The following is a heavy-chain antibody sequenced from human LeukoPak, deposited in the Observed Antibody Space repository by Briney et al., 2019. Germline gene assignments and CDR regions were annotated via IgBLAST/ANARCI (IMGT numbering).Heavy chain of an antibody. CDR3: SRHNRGGGYDLGD. J-gene: IGHJ4*02. D-gene: IGHD5-12*01. CDR1: GFTFSGST. V-gene: IGHV3-73*01. Sequence: GGSLRLSCAVSGFTFSGSTMHWVRQASGKGLEWVGRVRTKADSFATTYGASVKGRFTISRDDSKNTAYLQMNSLKTEDTAVYYCSRHNRGGGYDLGDWGQGTLVTVSS. CDR2: VRTKADSFAT.